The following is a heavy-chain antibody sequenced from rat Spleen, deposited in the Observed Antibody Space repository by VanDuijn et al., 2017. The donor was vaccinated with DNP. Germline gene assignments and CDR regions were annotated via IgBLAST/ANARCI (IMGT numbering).Heavy chain of an antibody. V-gene: IGHV5-27*01. J-gene: IGHJ2*01. CDR1: GFTFSDYY. Sequence: EVQLVESGGGSVQPGRSLKLSCAASGFTFSDYYMAWVRQAPTKGLEWVAYISTSGSRTYYPDSVKGRFTISRDNAKSTLYLQMNSLRSEDTATYFCARGNYPGINTFDYWGQGVMVTVSS. CDR3: ARGNYPGINTFDY. CDR2: ISTSGSRT. D-gene: IGHD1-4*01.